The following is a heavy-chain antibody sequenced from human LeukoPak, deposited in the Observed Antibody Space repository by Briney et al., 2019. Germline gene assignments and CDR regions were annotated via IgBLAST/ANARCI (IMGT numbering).Heavy chain of an antibody. D-gene: IGHD6-19*01. CDR1: GFTVSSNF. CDR2: ISSSSSTI. CDR3: ASQRSGWYGNWYFDL. V-gene: IGHV3-48*04. J-gene: IGHJ2*01. Sequence: PGGSLRLSCAASGFTVSSNFMSWVRQAPGKGLEWVSYISSSSSTIYYADSVKGRFTISRDNAKNSLYLQMNSLRAEDTAVYYCASQRSGWYGNWYFDLWGRGTLVTVSS.